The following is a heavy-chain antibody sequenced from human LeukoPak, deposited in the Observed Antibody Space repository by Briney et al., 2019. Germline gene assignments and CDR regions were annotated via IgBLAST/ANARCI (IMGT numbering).Heavy chain of an antibody. CDR1: GGSFSGYY. CDR3: ARVRAAGYMDV. CDR2: INHSGST. J-gene: IGHJ6*03. D-gene: IGHD6-13*01. V-gene: IGHV4-34*01. Sequence: PSETLSLTCAVYGGSFSGYYWSWLRQPPGKGLEWIGEINHSGSTNYNPSLKSRVTISVDTSKNQFSLKLSSVTAADTAVYYCARVRAAGYMDVWGKGTTVTVSS.